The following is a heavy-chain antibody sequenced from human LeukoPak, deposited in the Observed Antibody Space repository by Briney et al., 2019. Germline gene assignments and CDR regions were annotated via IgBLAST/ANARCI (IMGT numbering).Heavy chain of an antibody. V-gene: IGHV1-46*01. CDR3: ARDMHCSSTSCHSGRWYFDY. Sequence: GASVKVSCKASGYTFTSYYMHWVRQAPGQGLEWMGIINPSGGSTSYAQKFQGRVTMTRDTSTGTVYMELSSLRSEDTAVYYCARDMHCSSTSCHSGRWYFDYWGQGTLVTVSS. D-gene: IGHD2-2*01. J-gene: IGHJ4*02. CDR2: INPSGGST. CDR1: GYTFTSYY.